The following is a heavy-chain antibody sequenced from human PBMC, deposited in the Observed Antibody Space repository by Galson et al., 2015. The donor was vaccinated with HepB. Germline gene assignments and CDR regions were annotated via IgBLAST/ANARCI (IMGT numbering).Heavy chain of an antibody. Sequence: SLRLSCAASGFTFSSYGMHWVRQAPGKGLEWVAVISYDGSNKYYADSVKGRFTISRDNSKNTLYLQMNSLRAEDTAVYYCAKVGEEGHVDIVATITLQERGAHYYYYGMDVWGQGTTVTVSS. J-gene: IGHJ6*02. D-gene: IGHD5-12*01. CDR2: ISYDGSNK. CDR3: AKVGEEGHVDIVATITLQERGAHYYYYGMDV. V-gene: IGHV3-30*18. CDR1: GFTFSSYG.